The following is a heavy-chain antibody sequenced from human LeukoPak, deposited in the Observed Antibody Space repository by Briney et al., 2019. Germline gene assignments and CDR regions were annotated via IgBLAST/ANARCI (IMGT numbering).Heavy chain of an antibody. CDR1: GFNLSDLY. J-gene: IGHJ4*02. CDR2: TRNKVNSYNT. Sequence: PGGSLRLSCAASGFNLSDLYMDWVRQAPGKGLEWVGRTRNKVNSYNTEYAASVKGRFTISRDDSKNSLYLQMNSLRTEDTAVYYCARVGYRSGWYVDYWGQGTLVTVSS. CDR3: ARVGYRSGWYVDY. D-gene: IGHD6-19*01. V-gene: IGHV3-72*01.